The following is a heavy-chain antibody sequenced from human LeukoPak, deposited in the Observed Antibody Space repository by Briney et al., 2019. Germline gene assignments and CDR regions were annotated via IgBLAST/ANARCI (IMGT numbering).Heavy chain of an antibody. CDR2: IYYSGST. CDR1: GGSISSSSYY. J-gene: IGHJ4*02. Sequence: SETLSLTCTVSGGSISSSSYYWGWIRLPPGKGLEWIGNIYYSGSTYYNPSLKSRVTISVDTSKNQFSLKLSSVTAADTSVYYCARGKYCSSTNCYLGTFDYWGQGILVTVSS. V-gene: IGHV4-39*01. CDR3: ARGKYCSSTNCYLGTFDY. D-gene: IGHD2-2*01.